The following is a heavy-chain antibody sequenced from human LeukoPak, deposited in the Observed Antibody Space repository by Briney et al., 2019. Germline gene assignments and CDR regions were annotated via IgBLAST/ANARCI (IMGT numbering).Heavy chain of an antibody. D-gene: IGHD3-9*01. CDR1: GYTLTELS. CDR3: ARGQYYDTLTGDYGISAFDY. V-gene: IGHV1-69*06. Sequence: GASVKVSCKVSGYTLTELSMHWVRQAPRQGLEWMGGIIPIFGTPRYAQTFQGRVTITADKSTSTAYMELSSLRSEDTAVYYCARGQYYDTLTGDYGISAFDYWGQGTLVTVSS. CDR2: IIPIFGTP. J-gene: IGHJ4*02.